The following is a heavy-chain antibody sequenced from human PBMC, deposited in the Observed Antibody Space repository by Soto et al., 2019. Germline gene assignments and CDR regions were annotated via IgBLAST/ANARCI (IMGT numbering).Heavy chain of an antibody. J-gene: IGHJ4*02. CDR3: ARGSTDSYPGSRLFDF. Sequence: VGSLRLSCVASGLTFGSRAMSWVRQAPGEGLQWVSTITDTGGDAKYADSVRGRFVISRDNSKKTLYLQMTSLTAEDSAMYFCARGSTDSYPGSRLFDFWGRGTLVTVSS. CDR2: ITDTGGDA. V-gene: IGHV3-23*01. D-gene: IGHD3-10*01. CDR1: GLTFGSRA.